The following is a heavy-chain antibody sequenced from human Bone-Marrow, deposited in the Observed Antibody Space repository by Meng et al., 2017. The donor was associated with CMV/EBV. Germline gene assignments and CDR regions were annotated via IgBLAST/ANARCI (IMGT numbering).Heavy chain of an antibody. J-gene: IGHJ4*02. CDR2: ISAYNGNT. D-gene: IGHD1-26*01. CDR3: ASLAREWELPD. CDR1: GGTFSSYA. Sequence: ASVKVSCKASGGTFSSYAISWVRQAPGQRLEWMGWISAYNGNTNYAQKLQGRVTMTTDTSTSTAYMELRSLRSDDTAVYYCASLAREWELPDWGQGTLVTVSS. V-gene: IGHV1-18*01.